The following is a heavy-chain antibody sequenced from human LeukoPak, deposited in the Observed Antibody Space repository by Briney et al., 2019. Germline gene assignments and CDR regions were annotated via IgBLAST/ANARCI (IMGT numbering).Heavy chain of an antibody. J-gene: IGHJ6*03. V-gene: IGHV3-21*01. CDR2: ISSSSSYI. CDR3: ARDRGGIAARDYYYYMDV. D-gene: IGHD6-6*01. Sequence: GGSLRLSCAASGFTFSSYSMNWVRQAPGKGLEWVSSISSSSSYIYYADSVKGRFTISRDNAKNSLYLQMNSLRAEDTAVYYCARDRGGIAARDYYYYMDVWGKGTTVTVSS. CDR1: GFTFSSYS.